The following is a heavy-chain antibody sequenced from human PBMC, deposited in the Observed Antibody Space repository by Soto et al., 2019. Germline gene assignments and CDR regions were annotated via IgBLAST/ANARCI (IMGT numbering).Heavy chain of an antibody. J-gene: IGHJ4*02. CDR3: ARYIDYYDSSGYYFDY. CDR1: GYTFTSYA. V-gene: IGHV1-3*01. D-gene: IGHD3-22*01. Sequence: ASVKVSCKASGYTFTSYAMHWVRQAPGQRLEWMGWINAGNGNTKYSQKFQGRVTITRDTSASTAYMELSSLRSEDTAVYYCARYIDYYDSSGYYFDYWGQGTLVTVSS. CDR2: INAGNGNT.